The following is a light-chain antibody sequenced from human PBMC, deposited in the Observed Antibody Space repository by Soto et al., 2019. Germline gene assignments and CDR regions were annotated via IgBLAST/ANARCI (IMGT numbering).Light chain of an antibody. V-gene: IGKV1-39*01. Sequence: DIQMTQSPSSLSASVGDIVTITCRARQSISSYLNWYQQKPGKAPKLLIYAASSLQSGVTSRFSGSGSGTDFTLTISSLQPEDFATYYCQQSYSTPWTFGQGTKVEIK. CDR2: AAS. J-gene: IGKJ1*01. CDR1: QSISSY. CDR3: QQSYSTPWT.